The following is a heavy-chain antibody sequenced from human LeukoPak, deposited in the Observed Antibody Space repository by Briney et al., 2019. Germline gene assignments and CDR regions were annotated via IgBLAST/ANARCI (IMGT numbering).Heavy chain of an antibody. Sequence: PSETLSLTCTVSGVSGGSIRSRSYYWGWIRQPPGKGLEWIGSIYYSGRTYYNPSLKSRVSISVHTSKNQFSLKLSSVTAADTAVYYCARHLHLGPVVQLVGLEYWGQGTLVTVSS. CDR1: GGSIRSRSYY. V-gene: IGHV4-39*01. CDR3: ARHLHLGPVVQLVGLEY. D-gene: IGHD6-6*01. J-gene: IGHJ4*02. CDR2: IYYSGRT.